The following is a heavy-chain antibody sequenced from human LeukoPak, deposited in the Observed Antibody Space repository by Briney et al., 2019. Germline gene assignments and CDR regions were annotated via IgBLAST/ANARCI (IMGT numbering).Heavy chain of an antibody. J-gene: IGHJ4*02. Sequence: ASVKVSCKASGYTFTSYDINWVRQATGQGLEWMGWMNPNSGNTGYAQKFQGRVTMTRNTSISTAYMELSSLRSEDTAVYYCARAFRSYWSGYSTYWGQGTLVTVSS. CDR2: MNPNSGNT. CDR1: GYTFTSYD. CDR3: ARAFRSYWSGYSTY. D-gene: IGHD6-13*01. V-gene: IGHV1-8*01.